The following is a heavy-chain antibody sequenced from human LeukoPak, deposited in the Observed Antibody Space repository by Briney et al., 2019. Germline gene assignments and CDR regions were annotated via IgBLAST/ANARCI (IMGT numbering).Heavy chain of an antibody. J-gene: IGHJ4*02. CDR2: IKQDGSEK. CDR3: ARTGLLRYFDWLLSYYFDY. D-gene: IGHD3-9*01. Sequence: GGSLRLSCAASGFTFSSYWMSWVRQAPGKGLEWVANIKQDGSEKYYVDSVKGRFTISRDNAKNSRYLQMNSLTAEDTAVYYCARTGLLRYFDWLLSYYFDYWGQGTLVTVSS. V-gene: IGHV3-7*01. CDR1: GFTFSSYW.